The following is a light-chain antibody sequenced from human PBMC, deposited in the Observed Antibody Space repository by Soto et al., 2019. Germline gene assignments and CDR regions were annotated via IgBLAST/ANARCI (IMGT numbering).Light chain of an antibody. CDR3: QLYGRSVPMT. J-gene: IGKJ5*01. V-gene: IGKV3-20*01. CDR2: GAS. Sequence: EIVLTQSPGTLSLSPGESATLSCRASQTIMNNYLAWYQQKPGQAPRLLIFGASSRATGIPDRFSGSGSGTDFTLTISGREPEDFAVYYCQLYGRSVPMTFGEGTRLEIK. CDR1: QTIMNNY.